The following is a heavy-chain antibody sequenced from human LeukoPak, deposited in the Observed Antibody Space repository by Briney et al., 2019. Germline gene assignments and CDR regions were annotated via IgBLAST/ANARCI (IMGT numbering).Heavy chain of an antibody. D-gene: IGHD3-9*01. J-gene: IGHJ4*01. CDR1: GFSFSSYS. CDR2: ISSSSSVI. CDR3: ARDISDY. V-gene: IGHV3-48*04. Sequence: GVTLRLSCTARGFSFSSYSMSWVPQAPGKGLEGVSYISSSSSVIYYADSVKGRFTISRDNAEDSLDLQMHSLRAEDTAVYCCARDISDYWSQGARVTVS.